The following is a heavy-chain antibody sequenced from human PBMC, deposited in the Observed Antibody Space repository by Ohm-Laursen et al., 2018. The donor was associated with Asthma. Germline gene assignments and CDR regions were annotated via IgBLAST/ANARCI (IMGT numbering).Heavy chain of an antibody. V-gene: IGHV3-53*01. D-gene: IGHD3-10*01. J-gene: IGHJ3*01. CDR1: GFSVSRHF. Sequence: SLRLSCAASGFSVSRHFMNWIRQGPEKGLEWVSDIYPGGATFYADSVKGRFTISRDESKNTLNLQMSSLRGDDTAVYYCAGGQGRGDISGSDPFDLWGQGATVNLSS. CDR2: IYPGGAT. CDR3: AGGQGRGDISGSDPFDL.